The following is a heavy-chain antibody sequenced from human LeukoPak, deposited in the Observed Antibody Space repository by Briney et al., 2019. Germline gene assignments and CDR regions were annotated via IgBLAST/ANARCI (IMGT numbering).Heavy chain of an antibody. D-gene: IGHD3-9*01. CDR1: GGSIGSYY. Sequence: SETLSLTCTVSGGSIGSYYWSWIRQPPGEGLEWIGYIYYSGSTNYNPSLKSRVTISVDTSKNQFSLKLSSVTAADTAVYYCARHSPYYDILTGYYSYYFDYWGQGTLVTVSS. CDR3: ARHSPYYDILTGYYSYYFDY. J-gene: IGHJ4*02. V-gene: IGHV4-59*08. CDR2: IYYSGST.